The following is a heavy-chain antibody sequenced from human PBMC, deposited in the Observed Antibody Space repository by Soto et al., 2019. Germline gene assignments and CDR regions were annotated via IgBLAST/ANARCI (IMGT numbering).Heavy chain of an antibody. V-gene: IGHV3-23*01. J-gene: IGHJ4*02. D-gene: IGHD6-19*01. CDR3: AKDKMEQWLVGGYYDY. CDR1: GFTFSSHA. CDR2: TIDSGGRS. Sequence: EVQLLESGGGLVQPGGSLRLSCAASGFTFSSHAMSWVRQAPGKGLEWVSSTIDSGGRSYHADSVRGRFTISRDNSKNTLYLQMNSLRADDTAIYYCAKDKMEQWLVGGYYDYWGQGALGTVSS.